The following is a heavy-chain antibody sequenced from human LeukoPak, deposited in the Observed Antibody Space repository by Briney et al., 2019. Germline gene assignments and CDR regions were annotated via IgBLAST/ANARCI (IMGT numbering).Heavy chain of an antibody. V-gene: IGHV1-8*03. D-gene: IGHD2-2*02. Sequence: VASVKVSCXASGYTFTNYDINWVRQATGQGLEWMGWMNPNSGNTGYAQKFQGRVTITRNTSISTAYMELSSLRSEDTAVYYCARGSYCSSTSCYTGYYYYYYMDVWGKGTTVTVSS. CDR3: ARGSYCSSTSCYTGYYYYYYMDV. J-gene: IGHJ6*03. CDR2: MNPNSGNT. CDR1: GYTFTNYD.